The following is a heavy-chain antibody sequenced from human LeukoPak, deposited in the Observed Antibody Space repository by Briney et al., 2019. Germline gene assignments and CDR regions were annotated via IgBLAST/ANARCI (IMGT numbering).Heavy chain of an antibody. Sequence: GGSLRLSCAASGFTFSRHWMTWVRQAPGKGLEWVANIKEDGTKKNYVDSVKGRFTISRDNAKNTLYLQMNSLRAEDTAVYYCARYYGGNEWAMGAYYFDYWGQGTLVTVSS. J-gene: IGHJ4*02. CDR2: IKEDGTKK. V-gene: IGHV3-7*01. D-gene: IGHD4-23*01. CDR3: ARYYGGNEWAMGAYYFDY. CDR1: GFTFSRHW.